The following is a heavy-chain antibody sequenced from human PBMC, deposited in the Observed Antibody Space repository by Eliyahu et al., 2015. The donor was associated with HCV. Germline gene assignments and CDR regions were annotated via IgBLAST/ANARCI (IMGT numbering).Heavy chain of an antibody. J-gene: IGHJ4*02. Sequence: QVQLQQWGAGLLKPSETLSLTCAVYGGSFSGYYWSWIRQPPGKGLEWIGEINHSGSTNYNPSLKSRVTISVDTSKNQFSLKLSSVTAADTAVYYCARENRGVYDYVWGSYRYHFDYWGQGTLVTVSS. D-gene: IGHD3-16*02. CDR1: GGSFSGYY. CDR3: ARENRGVYDYVWGSYRYHFDY. V-gene: IGHV4-34*01. CDR2: INHSGST.